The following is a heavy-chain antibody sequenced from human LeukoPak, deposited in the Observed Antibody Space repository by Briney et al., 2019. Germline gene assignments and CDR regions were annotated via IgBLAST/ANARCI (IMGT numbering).Heavy chain of an antibody. Sequence: SETLSLTCAVSGGSISSSTNWWSWVRQPPGKGLEWIGEIYHSGGTNYNPSLKSRITISVDKSQNQFSLKVNSLTAADTAVYYCATNGYYCMDVWGKGTMVTVSS. CDR1: GGSISSSTNW. CDR2: IYHSGGT. V-gene: IGHV4-4*02. J-gene: IGHJ6*03. CDR3: ATNGYYCMDV. D-gene: IGHD2-8*01.